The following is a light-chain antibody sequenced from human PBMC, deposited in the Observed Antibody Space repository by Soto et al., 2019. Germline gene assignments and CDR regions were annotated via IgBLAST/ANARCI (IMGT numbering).Light chain of an antibody. Sequence: DIQMTQSPPSLSASVGDRVTIICRASQDIGNYLAWYQQKPGKVPKLLIYAASTLQSGVPSRFSGSGSGTDFTLTISSLQPEDVATYYCQKYNSAPPHTFGGGTKVEIK. CDR2: AAS. J-gene: IGKJ4*01. V-gene: IGKV1-27*01. CDR1: QDIGNY. CDR3: QKYNSAPPHT.